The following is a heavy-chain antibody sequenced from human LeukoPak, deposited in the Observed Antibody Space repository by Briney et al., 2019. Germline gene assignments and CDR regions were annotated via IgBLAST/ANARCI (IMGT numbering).Heavy chain of an antibody. D-gene: IGHD3-22*01. CDR2: INPNSGDT. V-gene: IGHV1-2*02. Sequence: ASVKVSCKASGYTFSGYYIHWVRQAPGQGLEWMGWINPNSGDTHYAQKFQGRVTMTRDTSSSTAYMDLNSLISDDTAVYYCARAPSSGQKNWFDPWGQGTLVTVSS. CDR1: GYTFSGYY. J-gene: IGHJ5*02. CDR3: ARAPSSGQKNWFDP.